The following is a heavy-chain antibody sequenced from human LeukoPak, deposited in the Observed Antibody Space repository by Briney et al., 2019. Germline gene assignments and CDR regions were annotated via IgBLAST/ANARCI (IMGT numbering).Heavy chain of an antibody. CDR3: ARAGGAIFGVVIYD. CDR1: GFTFSSYG. Sequence: GGSLRLSCAASGFTFSSYGMHWVRQAPGKGLEWVAVIWFDGSNKYYADSVKGRFTISRDSSKNTLYLQMNSPRAEDTAVYYCARAGGAIFGVVIYDWGQGTLVTVSS. J-gene: IGHJ4*02. D-gene: IGHD3-3*01. CDR2: IWFDGSNK. V-gene: IGHV3-33*01.